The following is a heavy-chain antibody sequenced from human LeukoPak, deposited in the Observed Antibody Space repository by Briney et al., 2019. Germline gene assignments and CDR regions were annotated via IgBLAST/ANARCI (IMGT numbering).Heavy chain of an antibody. CDR2: TRFDGSNK. CDR3: AKSLSGYSSSWYCFDC. D-gene: IGHD6-13*01. Sequence: GGSLRLSCAASGFTFSSYGMHWVRQAPGKGLEWVAFTRFDGSNKYYADSVKGRFTVSRDNSRNTLYLQMYSLRTEDTAVYYCAKSLSGYSSSWYCFDCWGQGTLVTVSS. J-gene: IGHJ4*02. CDR1: GFTFSSYG. V-gene: IGHV3-30*02.